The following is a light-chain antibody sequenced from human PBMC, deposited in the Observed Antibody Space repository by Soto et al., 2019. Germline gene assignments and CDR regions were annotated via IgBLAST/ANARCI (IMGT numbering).Light chain of an antibody. Sequence: DIQMTQSLSTLSASVGDRVTITCRASQSISSWLAWYQQKPGKAPKLLIYKASNLESGVPSRFSGSGSGTEFTLTISSLQPDDFATYYCQQYNSYSLTFGGGTKVEIK. CDR2: KAS. CDR3: QQYNSYSLT. J-gene: IGKJ4*01. V-gene: IGKV1-5*03. CDR1: QSISSW.